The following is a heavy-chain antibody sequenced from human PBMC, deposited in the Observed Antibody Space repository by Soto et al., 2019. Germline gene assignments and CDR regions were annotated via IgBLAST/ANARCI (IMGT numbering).Heavy chain of an antibody. J-gene: IGHJ4*02. CDR1: GFTFSSYG. CDR3: ARVSGSNFNPGVFDY. CDR2: IWYDGSNK. V-gene: IGHV3-33*01. D-gene: IGHD4-4*01. Sequence: QVQLVESGGGVVQPGRSLRLSCAASGFTFSSYGMHWVRQAPGKGLEWVAVIWYDGSNKYYADSVKGRFTISRDNSKNTLYLQMNSLRAEDTAVYYCARVSGSNFNPGVFDYWGQGTLVTVSS.